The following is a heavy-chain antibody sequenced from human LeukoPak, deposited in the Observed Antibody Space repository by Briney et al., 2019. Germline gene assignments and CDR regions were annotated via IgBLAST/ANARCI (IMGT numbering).Heavy chain of an antibody. D-gene: IGHD1-26*01. CDR3: ARVRYSGSYLHFQH. Sequence: SETLSLTCTVSGGSISSYYWSWIRQPPGKGLEWIGYIYYSGSTNYNPSLKSRVTISVDTFKNQFSLKLSSVTAADTAVYYCARVRYSGSYLHFQHWGQGTLVTVSS. CDR1: GGSISSYY. V-gene: IGHV4-59*01. J-gene: IGHJ1*01. CDR2: IYYSGST.